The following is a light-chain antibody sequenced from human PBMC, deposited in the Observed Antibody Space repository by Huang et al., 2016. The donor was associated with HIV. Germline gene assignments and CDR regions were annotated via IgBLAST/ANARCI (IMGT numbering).Light chain of an antibody. CDR2: EAS. CDR1: QTITSF. V-gene: IGKV1-39*01. J-gene: IGKJ3*01. Sequence: DIQMTQSPSSLSASVGDRVTITCRASQTITSFLHGYQQKPGKAPKLLIYEASSLQSGVPSRFSGSGSWTSFTLTINTLQPEDFATYYCQQSSSTPFTFGPGTRVDIK. CDR3: QQSSSTPFT.